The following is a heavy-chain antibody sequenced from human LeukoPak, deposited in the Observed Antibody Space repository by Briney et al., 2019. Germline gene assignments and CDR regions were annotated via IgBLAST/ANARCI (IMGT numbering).Heavy chain of an antibody. CDR2: INPDSGDT. CDR3: ARDKAMVPTTYYFDY. D-gene: IGHD5-12*01. Sequence: ASVKVSCKASGYTFTGYYMHWVRQAPGQGLEWMGWINPDSGDTYYAQTFQGRVTMTRDTSISTAYMELSRLTSDDTAVYYCARDKAMVPTTYYFDYWGQGTLVTVSS. CDR1: GYTFTGYY. V-gene: IGHV1-2*02. J-gene: IGHJ4*02.